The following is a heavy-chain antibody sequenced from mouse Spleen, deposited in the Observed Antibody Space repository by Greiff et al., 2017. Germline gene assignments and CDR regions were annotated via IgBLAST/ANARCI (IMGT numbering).Heavy chain of an antibody. CDR3: ARGGSYPSFDY. V-gene: IGHV3-6*01. CDR2: ISYDGSN. D-gene: IGHD1-1*02. Sequence: EVQLVESGPGLVKPSQSLSLTCSVTGYSITSGYYWNXIRQFPGNKLEWMGYISYDGSNNYNPSLKNRISITRDTSKNQFFLKLNSVTTEDTATYYCARGGSYPSFDYWGQGTTLTVSS. J-gene: IGHJ2*01. CDR1: GYSITSGYY.